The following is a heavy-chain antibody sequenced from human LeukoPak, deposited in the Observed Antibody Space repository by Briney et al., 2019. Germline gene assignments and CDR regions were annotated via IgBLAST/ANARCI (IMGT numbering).Heavy chain of an antibody. CDR3: ARDPSGDQGLDS. D-gene: IGHD3-10*01. V-gene: IGHV6-1*01. CDR1: GDSVSSNTAA. J-gene: IGHJ4*02. Sequence: SQTLSLTCAISGDSVSSNTAAWYWIRQSPSRGLEWLGRPYYRSTWYYEYAVSVRSRITINADTSKNHFSLQLSSVTPDDKAVYYCARDPSGDQGLDSWGQGTLVTVSS. CDR2: PYYRSTWYY.